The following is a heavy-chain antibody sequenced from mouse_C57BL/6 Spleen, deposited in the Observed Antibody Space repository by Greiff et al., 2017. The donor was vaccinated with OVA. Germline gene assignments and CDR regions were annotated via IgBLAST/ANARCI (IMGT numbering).Heavy chain of an antibody. CDR3: AREANYYGSSYFDY. V-gene: IGHV5-4*01. CDR1: GFTFSSYA. Sequence: EVQGVESGGGLVKPGGSLKLSCAASGFTFSSYAMSWVRQTPEKRLEWVATISDGGSYTYYPDNVKGRFTISRDNAKNNLYLQMSHLKSEDTAMYYCAREANYYGSSYFDYWGQGTTLTASS. D-gene: IGHD1-1*01. J-gene: IGHJ2*01. CDR2: ISDGGSYT.